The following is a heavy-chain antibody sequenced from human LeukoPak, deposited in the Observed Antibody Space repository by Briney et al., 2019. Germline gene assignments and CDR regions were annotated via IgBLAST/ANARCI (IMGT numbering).Heavy chain of an antibody. CDR1: GDSISSGDYY. J-gene: IGHJ4*02. CDR3: ADLYYYGSGIDY. CDR2: INHSGST. V-gene: IGHV4-30-4*08. D-gene: IGHD3-10*01. Sequence: KTSQTLSLTCTVSGDSISSGDYYWSWIRQPPGKGLEWIGEINHSGSTNYNPSLKSRVTISVDTSKNQFSLKLSSVTAADTAVYYCADLYYYGSGIDYWGQGTLVTVSS.